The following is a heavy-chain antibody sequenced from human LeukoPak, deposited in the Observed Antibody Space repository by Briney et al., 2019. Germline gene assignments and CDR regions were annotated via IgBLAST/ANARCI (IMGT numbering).Heavy chain of an antibody. Sequence: SQTLSLTCAVSGGSISSGGYSWSWIRQPPGKGLEWIGYINHSGSTYYNPSLKSRVTISVDRSKNQFSLKLSSVTAADTAVYYCARVVVSTEYYFDYWGQGTLVTVSS. V-gene: IGHV4-30-2*01. CDR2: INHSGST. CDR3: ARVVVSTEYYFDY. J-gene: IGHJ4*02. D-gene: IGHD2-15*01. CDR1: GGSISSGGYS.